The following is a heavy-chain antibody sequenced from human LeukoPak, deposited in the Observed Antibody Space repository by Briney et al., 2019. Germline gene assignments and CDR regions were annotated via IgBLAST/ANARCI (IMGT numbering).Heavy chain of an antibody. CDR2: ISGSGGST. V-gene: IGHV3-23*01. J-gene: IGHJ4*02. D-gene: IGHD3-16*02. CDR1: GFTFSSYA. Sequence: GGSLRLSCAASGFTFSSYAMSWVRQAPGKGLEWVSAISGSGGSTYYADSVKGRFTITRDNSKNTLYLQMNSLRAEDTAVYYCAKDGGVGGYRFYFDYWGQGTLVTVSS. CDR3: AKDGGVGGYRFYFDY.